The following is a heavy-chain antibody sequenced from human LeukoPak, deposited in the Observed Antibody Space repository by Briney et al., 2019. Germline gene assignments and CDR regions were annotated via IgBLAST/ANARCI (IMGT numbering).Heavy chain of an antibody. J-gene: IGHJ5*02. V-gene: IGHV4-34*01. CDR1: GRSFSGYC. D-gene: IGHD3-10*01. Sequence: PSETLSLTCAVYGRSFSGYCWSWIRQPPGKWLEWIGEINLSGSTNYNPSLKSRVTISVDTSKNQFSLKLSSVTAADTAVYYCARGLLLWFGDSTNWFDPWGQGTLVTVSS. CDR3: ARGLLLWFGDSTNWFDP. CDR2: INLSGST.